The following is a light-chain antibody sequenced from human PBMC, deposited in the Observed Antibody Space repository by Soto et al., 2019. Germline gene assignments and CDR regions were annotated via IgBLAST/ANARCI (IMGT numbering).Light chain of an antibody. CDR2: GAS. V-gene: IGKV3-20*01. CDR3: QQYGSSHFT. Sequence: EIVLTQSPGTLSLSPGERATLSCRASQSVSSSYLAWYQQKPDQAPRLLIYGASSRATGIPDRFSGSGSGTDFTLTISSLEPEDFAVYYCQQYGSSHFTFGQGTRLEIK. J-gene: IGKJ5*01. CDR1: QSVSSSY.